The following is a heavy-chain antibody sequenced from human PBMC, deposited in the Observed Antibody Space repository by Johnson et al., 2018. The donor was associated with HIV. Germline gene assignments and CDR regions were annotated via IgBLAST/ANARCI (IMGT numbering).Heavy chain of an antibody. Sequence: VQLVESGGGLVKPGGSLRLSCAASGFTFSNAWMSWVRQAPGKGLEWVSVIYSGGSTYYADSVKGRFTISRDNSKNTLYLQMNRLRAEDTAVYYCAREWLYGFDIWGQGTKVTVSS. CDR3: AREWLYGFDI. V-gene: IGHV3-66*01. D-gene: IGHD5-24*01. CDR2: IYSGGST. CDR1: GFTFSNAW. J-gene: IGHJ3*02.